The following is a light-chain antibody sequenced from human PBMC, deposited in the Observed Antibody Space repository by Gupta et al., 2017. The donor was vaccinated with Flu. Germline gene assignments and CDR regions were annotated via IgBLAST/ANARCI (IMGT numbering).Light chain of an antibody. J-gene: IGKJ4*01. Sequence: DIQVTQSPSSVSASLGDRVTITCRASQDISSWLAWYQQKPGKAPKLLISAASRLQSGVPSRFAGSGSGTDFTLTISSLQPEDSATYFCQQTHSFPLTFGGGTKVEIK. CDR1: QDISSW. V-gene: IGKV1-12*01. CDR3: QQTHSFPLT. CDR2: AAS.